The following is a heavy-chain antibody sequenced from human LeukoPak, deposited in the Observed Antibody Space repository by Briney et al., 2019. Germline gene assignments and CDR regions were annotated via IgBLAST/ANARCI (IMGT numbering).Heavy chain of an antibody. CDR2: INHSGST. D-gene: IGHD3-3*01. CDR3: AILGGGSITIFGVVVKRLLYYFDY. J-gene: IGHJ4*02. Sequence: SETLSLTCAVYGGSFSGYCWSWIRQPPGKGLEWIGEINHSGSTNYNPSLKSRVTISVDTSKNQVSLKLSSVTAADTAVYYCAILGGGSITIFGVVVKRLLYYFDYWGQGSLVTVSS. V-gene: IGHV4-34*01. CDR1: GGSFSGYC.